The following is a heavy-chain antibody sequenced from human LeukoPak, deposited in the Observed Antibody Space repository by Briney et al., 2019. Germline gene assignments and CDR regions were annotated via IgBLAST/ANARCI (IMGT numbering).Heavy chain of an antibody. J-gene: IGHJ2*01. CDR1: GGSISSYY. CDR3: ARAGTYSSSWAYWYFDL. V-gene: IGHV4-4*07. CDR2: IYTSRST. D-gene: IGHD6-13*01. Sequence: SETLSLTCTVSGGSISSYYWSWIRQPAGKGLEWIGRIYTSRSTNYNPSLKSRVTMSVDTSKNQFSLKLSSVTAADTAVYYCARAGTYSSSWAYWYFDLWGRGTLVTVSS.